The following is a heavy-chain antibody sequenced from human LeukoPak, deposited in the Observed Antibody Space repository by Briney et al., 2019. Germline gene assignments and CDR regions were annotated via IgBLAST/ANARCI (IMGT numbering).Heavy chain of an antibody. Sequence: PGGSLRLSCAASGFTVSSSYMNWVRQAPGKGLEWVSVIYSGGSTFYADSVKGRFTISRDNSENTLYLQMHSLRAEDTAVYYCARASRSSVGCWGQGTLVTVSS. V-gene: IGHV3-53*01. D-gene: IGHD6-13*01. J-gene: IGHJ4*02. CDR2: IYSGGST. CDR3: ARASRSSVGC. CDR1: GFTVSSSY.